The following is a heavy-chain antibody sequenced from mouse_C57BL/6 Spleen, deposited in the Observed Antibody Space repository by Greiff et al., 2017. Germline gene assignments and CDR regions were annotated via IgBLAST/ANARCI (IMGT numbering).Heavy chain of an antibody. D-gene: IGHD2-3*01. Sequence: EVQLQQSGPELVKPGASVKISCKASGYTFTDYYMNWVKQSHGKSLEWIGDINPNNGGTSYNQKFKGKATLTVDKSSSTAYMELRSLTSADSAVYYCARNRWLLPYYAMDYWGQGTSVTVSS. V-gene: IGHV1-26*01. CDR3: ARNRWLLPYYAMDY. J-gene: IGHJ4*01. CDR2: INPNNGGT. CDR1: GYTFTDYY.